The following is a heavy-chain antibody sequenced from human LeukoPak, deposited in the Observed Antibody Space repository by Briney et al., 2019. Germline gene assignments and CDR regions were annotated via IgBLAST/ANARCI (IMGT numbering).Heavy chain of an antibody. D-gene: IGHD6-19*01. V-gene: IGHV3-23*01. CDR2: ISASAGST. J-gene: IGHJ4*02. CDR1: GFIFSSYA. Sequence: PGGSLRLSCAASGFIFSSYAVSWVRQAPGKGLEWVSTISASAGSTYYADSVKGRFTISRDSSKNTLYLQMNSLRAEDTALYYCAKLPTAVAGDDFWGQGILVTVSS. CDR3: AKLPTAVAGDDF.